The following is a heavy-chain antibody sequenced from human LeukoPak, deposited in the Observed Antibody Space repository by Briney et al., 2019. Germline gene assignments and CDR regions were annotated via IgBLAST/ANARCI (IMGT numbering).Heavy chain of an antibody. CDR3: KSGGAAPGSFDY. CDR2: IKYDGNED. D-gene: IGHD1-1*01. V-gene: IGHV3-7*01. J-gene: IGHJ4*02. CDR1: GFTFSRYW. Sequence: GGSLRLSCAASGFTFSRYWMSWMRQAPGKGLEWVANIKYDGNEDYYVDSVKDRFSISRDNAKNSLYLQLNSLRVEDTAVYYCKSGGAAPGSFDYWGQGTLVTVSP.